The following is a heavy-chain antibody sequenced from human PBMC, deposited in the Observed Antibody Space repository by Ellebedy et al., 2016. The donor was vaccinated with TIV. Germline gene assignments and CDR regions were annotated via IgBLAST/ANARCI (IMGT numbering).Heavy chain of an antibody. V-gene: IGHV3-30*03. CDR1: GFTFSSYG. CDR3: ASLDTAMVSFDY. J-gene: IGHJ4*02. CDR2: ISYDGSNK. Sequence: GESLKISXSASGFTFSSYGMHWVRQAPGKGLEWVAVISYDGSNKYYADSVKGRFTISRDNSKNTPYLQMNSLRAEDTAVYYCASLDTAMVSFDYWGQGTLVTVSS. D-gene: IGHD5-18*01.